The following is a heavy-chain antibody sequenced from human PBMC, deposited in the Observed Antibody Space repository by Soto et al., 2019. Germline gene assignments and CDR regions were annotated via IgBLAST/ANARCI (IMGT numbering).Heavy chain of an antibody. CDR1: GGSISISGYY. D-gene: IGHD6-25*01. CDR3: ATQKSSSAAHSYGMDV. V-gene: IGHV4-39*01. CDR2: IYSDGRT. J-gene: IGHJ6*04. Sequence: PSETLSLTCTVSGGSISISGYYWGLILQSPGKGLEWIGNIYSDGRTYYNPSLRSRVALAIGTSQNQFSLKLTSVDASDTAIYYCATQKSSSAAHSYGMDVWGVGTTVTVSS.